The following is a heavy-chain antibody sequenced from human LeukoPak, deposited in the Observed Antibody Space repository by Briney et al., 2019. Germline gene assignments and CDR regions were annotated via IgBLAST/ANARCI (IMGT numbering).Heavy chain of an antibody. CDR3: ARFGYSYGYSGHGYYYYMDI. V-gene: IGHV3-11*01. J-gene: IGHJ6*03. Sequence: GGSLRLSCAASGFTFSDYYMSWIRQAPGKGLEWVSYISSSGSTIYYADSVKGRFTISRDNAKNSLYLQMNSLRAEDTAVYYCARFGYSYGYSGHGYYYYMDIWGKGTTVTVSS. D-gene: IGHD5-18*01. CDR1: GFTFSDYY. CDR2: ISSSGSTI.